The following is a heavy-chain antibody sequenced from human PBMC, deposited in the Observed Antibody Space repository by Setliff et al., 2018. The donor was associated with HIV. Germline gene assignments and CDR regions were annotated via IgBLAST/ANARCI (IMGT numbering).Heavy chain of an antibody. D-gene: IGHD5-12*01. Sequence: ASVKVSCKASGYNLHNYGITWVRQAPGQGLEWMGWINTHTGNTNSAQRFQGRVTMTTDTSASTAYMELRSLRSDDTAVYYCARGKTWLRFLDYWGQGTLVTVSS. CDR3: ARGKTWLRFLDY. CDR1: GYNLHNYG. CDR2: INTHTGNT. J-gene: IGHJ4*02. V-gene: IGHV1-18*01.